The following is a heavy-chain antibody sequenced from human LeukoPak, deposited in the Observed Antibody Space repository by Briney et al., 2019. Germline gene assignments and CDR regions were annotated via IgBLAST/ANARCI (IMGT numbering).Heavy chain of an antibody. CDR3: TRPMYSGSYQGRYDY. V-gene: IGHV3-49*04. D-gene: IGHD1-26*01. CDR2: IRSKAYGGTT. CDR1: GFTFGDYA. Sequence: PGGSLRLSGTASGFTFGDYAMSWVRQAPGKGLEWVGFIRSKAYGGTTEYAASVKGRFTISRDDSKSIAYLQMNSLKTEDTAVYYCTRPMYSGSYQGRYDYWGQGTLVTVSS. J-gene: IGHJ4*02.